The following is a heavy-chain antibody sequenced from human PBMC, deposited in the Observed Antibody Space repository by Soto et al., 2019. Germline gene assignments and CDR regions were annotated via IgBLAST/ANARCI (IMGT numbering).Heavy chain of an antibody. D-gene: IGHD3-10*01. Sequence: SETLSLTCTVSGGSISYYYWTWIRQPAGKGLEWIGRIYTSGTTNYKPSLKSRVTMSVDTSKNQFSLKLRSVTAADTAVYYCARVRQGTAGAFDIWGQGTMVTVSS. CDR1: GGSISYYY. CDR2: IYTSGTT. CDR3: ARVRQGTAGAFDI. V-gene: IGHV4-4*07. J-gene: IGHJ3*02.